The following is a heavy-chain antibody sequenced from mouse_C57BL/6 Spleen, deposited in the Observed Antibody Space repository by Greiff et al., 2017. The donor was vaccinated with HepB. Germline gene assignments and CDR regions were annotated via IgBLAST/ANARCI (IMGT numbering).Heavy chain of an antibody. Sequence: VQLQESGAELVRPGTSVKVSCKASGYAFTNYLIEWVKQRPGQGLEWIGVINPGSGGTNYNEKFKGKATLTADKPSSTAYMQLSSLTSEDSAVYFCARELTGTENYWGQGTTLTVSS. D-gene: IGHD4-1*01. V-gene: IGHV1-54*01. CDR3: ARELTGTENY. CDR1: GYAFTNYL. CDR2: INPGSGGT. J-gene: IGHJ2*01.